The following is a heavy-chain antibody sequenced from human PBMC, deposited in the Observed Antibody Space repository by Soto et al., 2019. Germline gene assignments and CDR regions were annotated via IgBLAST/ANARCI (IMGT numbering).Heavy chain of an antibody. J-gene: IGHJ6*03. V-gene: IGHV1-3*01. Sequence: ASVKVSCKASGYTFTSYAMHWVRQAPGQRLGWMGWINAGNGNTKYSQKFQGRVTITRDTSASTAYMELSSLRSEDTAVYYCARANCGGDCYHYYYYYYMDVWGKGTTVTVS. CDR2: INAGNGNT. CDR3: ARANCGGDCYHYYYYYYMDV. D-gene: IGHD2-21*01. CDR1: GYTFTSYA.